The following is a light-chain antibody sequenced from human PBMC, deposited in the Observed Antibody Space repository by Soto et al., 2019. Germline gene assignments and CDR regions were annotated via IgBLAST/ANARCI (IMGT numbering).Light chain of an antibody. CDR3: QQLNAYPLT. CDR1: QVISSY. J-gene: IGKJ5*01. CDR2: GAS. Sequence: DIQMTQSPSSLSASVGDRVTITWRASQVISSYLAWFQQKPGRAPNLLIYGASTLQSGVPSRFSGSGSGTDFTLTISNLQPEDFATYYCQQLNAYPLTFGQGTRLEI. V-gene: IGKV1-9*01.